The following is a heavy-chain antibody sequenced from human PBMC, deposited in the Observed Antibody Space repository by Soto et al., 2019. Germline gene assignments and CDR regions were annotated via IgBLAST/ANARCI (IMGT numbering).Heavy chain of an antibody. CDR2: INPNSGGT. CDR1: GYTFTGYY. J-gene: IGHJ6*02. V-gene: IGHV1-2*04. CDR3: ARDGLGDNYYYYGMDV. Sequence: AASVKVSCKASGYTFTGYYMHWVRQAPGQGLEWMGWINPNSGGTNYAQKFQGWVTMTRDTSISTAYMELSRLRSDDTAVYYCARDGLGDNYYYYGMDVWGQGTTVTVSS. D-gene: IGHD1-26*01.